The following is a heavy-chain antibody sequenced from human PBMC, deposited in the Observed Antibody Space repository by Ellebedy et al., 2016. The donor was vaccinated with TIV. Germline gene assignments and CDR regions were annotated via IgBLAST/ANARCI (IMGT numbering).Heavy chain of an antibody. J-gene: IGHJ4*02. CDR3: ARFRYTSFWHLGHNGLDY. V-gene: IGHV3-11*01. D-gene: IGHD6-19*01. CDR1: GGSVSSGDYY. Sequence: PSETLSLTCTVSGGSVSSGDYYMTWIRQAPGRGLEWISYISVDGGDTYYSDSVKGRFTISRDNAAPSLYLQINNLRADDPAVYYCARFRYTSFWHLGHNGLDYWGQGTLVSVSS. CDR2: ISVDGGDT.